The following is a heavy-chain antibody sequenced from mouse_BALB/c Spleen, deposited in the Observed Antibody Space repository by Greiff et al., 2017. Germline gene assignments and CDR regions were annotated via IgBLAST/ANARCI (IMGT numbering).Heavy chain of an antibody. V-gene: IGHV1-54*01. J-gene: IGHJ3*01. CDR3: ATILIYYDYGFAY. D-gene: IGHD2-4*01. CDR1: GYAFTNYL. Sequence: QVQLQQSGAELVRPGTSVKVSCKASGYAFTNYLVEWVKQRPGQGLEWIGVINPGSGGTNYNEKFKGKATLTADKSSSTAYMQLSSLTSDDSAVYFCATILIYYDYGFAYWGQGTLVTVSA. CDR2: INPGSGGT.